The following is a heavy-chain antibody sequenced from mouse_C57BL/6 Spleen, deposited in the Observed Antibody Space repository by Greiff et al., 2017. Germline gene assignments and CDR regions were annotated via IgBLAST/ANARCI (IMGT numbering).Heavy chain of an antibody. CDR2: ISDGGSYT. Sequence: EVQLVESGGGLVKPGGSLKLSCAASGFTFSSYAMSWVRQTPEKRLEWVATISDGGSYTYYPDNVKGRFTISRDNAKNNLYLQMSHLKSEDTAMYYCARDGYYGYSYAMDYWGQGTSVTVSS. CDR1: GFTFSSYA. J-gene: IGHJ4*01. D-gene: IGHD2-2*01. CDR3: ARDGYYGYSYAMDY. V-gene: IGHV5-4*01.